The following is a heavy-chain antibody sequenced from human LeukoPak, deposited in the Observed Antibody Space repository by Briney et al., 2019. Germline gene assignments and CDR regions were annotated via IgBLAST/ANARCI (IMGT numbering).Heavy chain of an antibody. CDR1: RLTLGNNY. J-gene: IGHJ4*02. CDR3: GTQSY. V-gene: IGHV3-53*01. Sequence: GGSLRLSCAASRLTLGNNYISWVCQAPGKGLEWVSLIYSGGATYYADSVKGRFTISRDNSKNTLYLQMNSLRADDTAVYYCGTQSYSGQGSLVTVSS. CDR2: IYSGGAT.